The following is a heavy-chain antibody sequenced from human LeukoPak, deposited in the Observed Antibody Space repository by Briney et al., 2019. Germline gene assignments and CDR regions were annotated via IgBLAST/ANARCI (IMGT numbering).Heavy chain of an antibody. CDR2: INHSGST. CDR1: GYSISSAYF. D-gene: IGHD6-6*01. J-gene: IGHJ5*02. CDR3: ARGPVELVRTAWFDP. V-gene: IGHV4-38-2*02. Sequence: SETLSLTCTVSGYSISSAYFWGWIRQPPGKGLEWIGEINHSGSTNYNPSLKSRVTISVDTSKNQFSLKLSSVTAADTAVYYCARGPVELVRTAWFDPWGQGTLVTVSS.